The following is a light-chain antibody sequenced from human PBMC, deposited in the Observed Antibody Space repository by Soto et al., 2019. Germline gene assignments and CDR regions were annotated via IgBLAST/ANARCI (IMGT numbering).Light chain of an antibody. CDR3: RQYRNSQR. J-gene: IGKJ4*01. Sequence: EILVTQAPGTLSVCPGERATLSCRASQSVSSGYVDWYQQKPGQAPRLLIYGASSRATGIPDRFSGSGTRTDFTLTNSRLEPEDFAVYYCRQYRNSQRFGGGTKLEI. CDR2: GAS. V-gene: IGKV3-20*01. CDR1: QSVSSGY.